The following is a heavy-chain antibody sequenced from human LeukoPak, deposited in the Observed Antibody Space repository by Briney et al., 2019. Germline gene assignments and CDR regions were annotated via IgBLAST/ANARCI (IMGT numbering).Heavy chain of an antibody. Sequence: SETLSLTCTVSGGSISSYYWSWIRQPAGKGLEWIGRIYTSGSTNYNPSLKSRVTISVDTSKNQFSLKLSSVTAPDTAVYYCARDGFFRIVGXITYYYYYMDVWGKGTTVXVSS. D-gene: IGHD1-26*01. CDR1: GGSISSYY. J-gene: IGHJ6*03. CDR3: ARDGFFRIVGXITYYYYYMDV. CDR2: IYTSGST. V-gene: IGHV4-4*07.